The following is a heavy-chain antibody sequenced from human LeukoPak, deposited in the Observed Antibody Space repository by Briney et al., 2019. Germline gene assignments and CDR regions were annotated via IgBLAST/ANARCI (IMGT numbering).Heavy chain of an antibody. D-gene: IGHD2/OR15-2a*01. J-gene: IGHJ4*02. CDR2: IHSDDST. CDR1: GFTFSSYA. Sequence: GGSLRLSCAASGFTFSSYAMSWVRQAPGKGLEWVSVIHSDDSTYYADSVKDRFTISRDNSRNTLYLQMNSLRAEDTAVYYCARQLFISTSFYYIFDFWGQGTLVTVSS. V-gene: IGHV3-66*04. CDR3: ARQLFISTSFYYIFDF.